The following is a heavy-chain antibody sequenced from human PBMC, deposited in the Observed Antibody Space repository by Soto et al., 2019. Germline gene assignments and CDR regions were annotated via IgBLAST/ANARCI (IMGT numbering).Heavy chain of an antibody. J-gene: IGHJ6*02. V-gene: IGHV4-61*01. CDR3: ARDRDPTVAPRAPRRNPYYYYGMDV. CDR2: VYYSGST. Sequence: LSLTCPVSGVSLITGSYYWILIRQPPGTGLECIGYVYYSGSTNYNPSLKSRVTISVDTSKNQFSLNLSSVTAADTAVYYCARDRDPTVAPRAPRRNPYYYYGMDVWGQGTTVTVSS. CDR1: GVSLITGSYY. D-gene: IGHD4-17*01.